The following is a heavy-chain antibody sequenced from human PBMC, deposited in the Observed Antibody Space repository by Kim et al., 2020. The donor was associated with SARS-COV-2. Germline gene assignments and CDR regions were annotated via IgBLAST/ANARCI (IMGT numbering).Heavy chain of an antibody. J-gene: IGHJ4*02. D-gene: IGHD3-22*01. Sequence: YVDSVKGRFTVSRDNAKNSLYLQMNSLRAEDTAVYYCARDQVDSSEFFDYWGQGTLVTVSS. V-gene: IGHV3-21*01. CDR3: ARDQVDSSEFFDY.